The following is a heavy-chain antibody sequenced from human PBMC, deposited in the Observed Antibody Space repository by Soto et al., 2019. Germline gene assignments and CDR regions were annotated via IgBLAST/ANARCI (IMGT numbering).Heavy chain of an antibody. CDR3: ARGAATMAPKKWFDP. J-gene: IGHJ5*02. D-gene: IGHD3-10*01. CDR1: GGSISISNW. CDR2: IFHSGDT. Sequence: SETLSLTCAVSGGSISISNWWSCVRQPPGKGLEWIGGIFHSGDTNYNPSLKSRVTISVDRSNNHFSLKLTSVTAADTAMYYCARGAATMAPKKWFDPWGQGVLVTV. V-gene: IGHV4-4*02.